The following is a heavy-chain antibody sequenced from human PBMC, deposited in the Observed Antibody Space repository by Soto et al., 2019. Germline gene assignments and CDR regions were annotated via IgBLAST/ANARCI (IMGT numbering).Heavy chain of an antibody. V-gene: IGHV1-24*01. CDR2: FDPEDGET. Sequence: ASVKVSSKVSGYTLTEISMHSVRHVPGKGLEWMGGFDPEDGETIYAQKFQGRVTMTEDTSTDTAYMELSSLRSEDTAVYYCATVTVYPKNYYYYYGMDVWGQGTTVTVSS. D-gene: IGHD1-20*01. CDR3: ATVTVYPKNYYYYYGMDV. CDR1: GYTLTEIS. J-gene: IGHJ6*02.